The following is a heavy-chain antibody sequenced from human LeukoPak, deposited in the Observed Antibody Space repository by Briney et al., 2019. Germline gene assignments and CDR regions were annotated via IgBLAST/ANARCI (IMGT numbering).Heavy chain of an antibody. J-gene: IGHJ4*02. D-gene: IGHD6-6*01. Sequence: PSETLSLTCAVSGGSISSGGYSWSWIRQPPGKGLEWIGYIYHSGSTYYNPSLKRRVTMSVDTSKNQFSLNLTSVTVADTAVYYCAREGTTRPLDYWGQGTLVTVSS. V-gene: IGHV4-30-2*01. CDR2: IYHSGST. CDR3: AREGTTRPLDY. CDR1: GGSISSGGYS.